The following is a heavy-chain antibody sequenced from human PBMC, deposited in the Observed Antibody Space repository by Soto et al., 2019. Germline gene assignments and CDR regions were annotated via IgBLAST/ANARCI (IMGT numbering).Heavy chain of an antibody. Sequence: ASVKVSCKASGYTFTSYAMHWVRQAPGQRLEWMGWINAGNGNKKYSQKFQGRVTITRDTSASTAYMELSSLRSEDTAVYYCARDQAPYSSGWYSGHAFDIWGQGTMVTVSS. V-gene: IGHV1-3*01. CDR1: GYTFTSYA. D-gene: IGHD6-19*01. CDR3: ARDQAPYSSGWYSGHAFDI. CDR2: INAGNGNK. J-gene: IGHJ3*02.